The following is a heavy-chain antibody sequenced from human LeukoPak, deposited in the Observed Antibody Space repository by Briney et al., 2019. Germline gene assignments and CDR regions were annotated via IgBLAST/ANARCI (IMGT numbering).Heavy chain of an antibody. J-gene: IGHJ4*02. Sequence: PGGSLRLSCAASGFTFDDYAMHWVRHAPEKGREWVSLISGHGGSTYYADSVKGRFTTSRDNSKNSLYLQMNSLRTEDTALYYCAKDIPPGYNFPNYFDYWGQGTLVTVSS. D-gene: IGHD5-24*01. CDR2: ISGHGGST. CDR1: GFTFDDYA. CDR3: AKDIPPGYNFPNYFDY. V-gene: IGHV3-43*02.